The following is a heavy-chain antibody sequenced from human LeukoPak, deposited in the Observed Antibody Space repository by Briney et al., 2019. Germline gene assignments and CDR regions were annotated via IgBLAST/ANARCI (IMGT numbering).Heavy chain of an antibody. Sequence: GSLGLSFAASGFTFSSYAISWVRQAPGKGLEGGSAFSGSGGSTYYADSVKGRFTISRDNPKNTLYLQMNSLRAEDTAVYYCATRSGYYVVGAFDIWGQGTMVTVSS. CDR2: FSGSGGST. CDR3: ATRSGYYVVGAFDI. V-gene: IGHV3-23*01. J-gene: IGHJ3*02. CDR1: GFTFSSYA. D-gene: IGHD3-22*01.